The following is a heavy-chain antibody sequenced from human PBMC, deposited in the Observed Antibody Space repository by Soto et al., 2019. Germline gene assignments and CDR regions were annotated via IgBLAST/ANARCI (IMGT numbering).Heavy chain of an antibody. CDR1: GYTFTSYD. CDR2: MNPNSGNT. V-gene: IGHV1-8*01. D-gene: IGHD6-6*01. CDR3: ARGRRVAARPKNWFDP. Sequence: ASVKVCCKASGYTFTSYDINWVRQATGQGLEWMGWMNPNSGNTGYAQKFQGRVTMTRNTSISTAYMELSSLRSEDTAVYYCARGRRVAARPKNWFDPSGQVPPVTVSP. J-gene: IGHJ5*02.